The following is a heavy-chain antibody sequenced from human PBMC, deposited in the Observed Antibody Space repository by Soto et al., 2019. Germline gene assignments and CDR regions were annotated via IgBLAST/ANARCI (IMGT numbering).Heavy chain of an antibody. CDR2: VHHSGTT. Sequence: QVQLQESGPGLVKPSGTLSLTCAVSGGSISSPNYWSWVRQPPGKGLEWIGEVHHSGTTKYNPSLTSRVTISGDTSKNQFSLTLSSVTAADTAISYCARVTSYRPDYGDYRGAFDIWGQGTMVTVSS. CDR3: ARVTSYRPDYGDYRGAFDI. J-gene: IGHJ3*02. V-gene: IGHV4-4*02. CDR1: GGSISSPNY. D-gene: IGHD4-17*01.